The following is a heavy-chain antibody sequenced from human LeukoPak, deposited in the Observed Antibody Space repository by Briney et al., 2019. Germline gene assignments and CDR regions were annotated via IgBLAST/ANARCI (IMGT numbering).Heavy chain of an antibody. Sequence: GGSLRLSCVDSGFTFTNYGMSWVRQTPGKGLEYVSSISPLGGTTYYADSVKGRFFVSRDNSKNTVYLQMSSLRVDDTAVYYCARIGGTKPTDAFDCWGQGTMVTVSS. D-gene: IGHD3-3*01. J-gene: IGHJ3*01. CDR2: ISPLGGTT. CDR3: ARIGGTKPTDAFDC. V-gene: IGHV3-23*01. CDR1: GFTFTNYG.